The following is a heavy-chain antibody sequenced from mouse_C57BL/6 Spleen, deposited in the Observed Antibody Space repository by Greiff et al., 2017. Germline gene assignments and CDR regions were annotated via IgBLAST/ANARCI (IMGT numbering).Heavy chain of an antibody. V-gene: IGHV5-17*01. CDR3: ARPERNQAWFGY. CDR2: ISSGSSTI. D-gene: IGHD3-2*02. J-gene: IGHJ3*01. CDR1: GFTFSDYG. Sequence: EVQLQQSGGGLVKPGGSLKLSCAASGFTFSDYGMHWVRQAPEKGLEWVAYISSGSSTIYYADTVKGRFTISRDNAKNTLFLQMTSPRSEDKSMLYCARPERNQAWFGYWGQGTLVTVSA.